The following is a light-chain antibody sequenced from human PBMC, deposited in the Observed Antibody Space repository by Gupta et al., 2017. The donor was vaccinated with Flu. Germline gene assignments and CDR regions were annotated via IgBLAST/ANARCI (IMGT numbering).Light chain of an antibody. CDR2: DAS. Sequence: EIVLTQSPATLPLSPGESATLSCRASQSVSSYLAWYQQKPGQAPRLFIYDASNRATGIPARFSGSGSGTDFTLTISSLEPEDFAVYFCQQRSNWPLTFGGGTKVEIK. CDR1: QSVSSY. J-gene: IGKJ4*01. V-gene: IGKV3-11*01. CDR3: QQRSNWPLT.